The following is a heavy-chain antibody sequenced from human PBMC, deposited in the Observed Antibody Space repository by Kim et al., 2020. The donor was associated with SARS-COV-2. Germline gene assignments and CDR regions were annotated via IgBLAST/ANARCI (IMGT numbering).Heavy chain of an antibody. CDR1: GGTLSRYY. J-gene: IGHJ3*02. D-gene: IGHD3-22*01. CDR2: IDSSGTT. CDR3: ARGRSSGYADAFDT. V-gene: IGHV4-4*07. Sequence: SETLSLTCTVSGGTLSRYYWSWIRQPAGKGLEWIGRIDSSGTTNYHPSLKSRVTMSLDTSQYQFSLKLTSVTAADTAMYFCARGRSSGYADAFDTWGQG.